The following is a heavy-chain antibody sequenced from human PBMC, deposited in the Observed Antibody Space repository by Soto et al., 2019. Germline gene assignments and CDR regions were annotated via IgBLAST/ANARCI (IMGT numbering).Heavy chain of an antibody. Sequence: QVQLVQSGAEVKKPGASVKVSCKASGYTFTSYGISWVRQAPGQGLEWMGWISAYNGNTNYAKKLQGRVTMTTDTSTSTDYMELRSMRSEDTAVYYCARGGPGFGELNGNYGMDVWGQGTTVTVSS. CDR3: ARGGPGFGELNGNYGMDV. D-gene: IGHD3-10*01. CDR1: GYTFTSYG. CDR2: ISAYNGNT. V-gene: IGHV1-18*01. J-gene: IGHJ6*02.